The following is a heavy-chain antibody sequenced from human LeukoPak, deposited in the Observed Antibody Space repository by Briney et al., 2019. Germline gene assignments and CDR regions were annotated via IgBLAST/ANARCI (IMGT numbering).Heavy chain of an antibody. D-gene: IGHD4-23*01. V-gene: IGHV3-66*01. J-gene: IGHJ6*02. CDR3: ARERTTTVVRYGLDV. CDR2: IYSGDNT. Sequence: PGGSLRLSCAASGLTVSSNYMNWVRQAPGKGLEWVSIIYSGDNTYYADSVKGRFTISRDNSKNTLYLQMNSLRVEDTAVYYCARERTTTVVRYGLDVWGQGTTVTVSS. CDR1: GLTVSSNY.